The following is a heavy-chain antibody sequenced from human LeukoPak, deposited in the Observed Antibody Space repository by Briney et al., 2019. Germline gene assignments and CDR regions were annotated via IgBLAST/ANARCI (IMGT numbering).Heavy chain of an antibody. Sequence: GASVKVSCKASGYTFTGYYMHWVRQAPGQGLEWMGRINPNSGGTNYAQKLQGRVTMTTDTSTSTAYMELRSLRSDDTAVYYCARDLSDIVVVPAAIRIGYWGQGTLVTVSS. CDR3: ARDLSDIVVVPAAIRIGY. J-gene: IGHJ4*02. CDR1: GYTFTGYY. D-gene: IGHD2-2*01. CDR2: INPNSGGT. V-gene: IGHV1-2*06.